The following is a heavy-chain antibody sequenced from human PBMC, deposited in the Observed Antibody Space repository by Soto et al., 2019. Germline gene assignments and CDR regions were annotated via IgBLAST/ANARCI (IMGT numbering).Heavy chain of an antibody. V-gene: IGHV3-33*01. D-gene: IGHD2-8*01. Sequence: GGSLRLSCAASGFTFSSYGMHWVRQAPGKGLEWVAVIWYDGSNKYYADSVKGRFTISRDNSKNTLYLQMNSLRAEDTAVYYCARGGYCTNGVCHKNWFDPWAREPWSPSPQ. J-gene: IGHJ5*02. CDR3: ARGGYCTNGVCHKNWFDP. CDR2: IWYDGSNK. CDR1: GFTFSSYG.